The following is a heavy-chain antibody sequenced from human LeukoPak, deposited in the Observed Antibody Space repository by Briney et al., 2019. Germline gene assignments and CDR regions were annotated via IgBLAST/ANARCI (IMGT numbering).Heavy chain of an antibody. J-gene: IGHJ6*03. V-gene: IGHV4-59*01. CDR1: GGSISSYY. Sequence: SETLSLTCTVSGGSISSYYWSWIRQPPGKGLEWIGYIYYSGSTNYNPSLKSRVTISVDTSKNQFSLKLSSATAADTAVYYCARGYSSSPYYYYFYMDVWGKGTTVTVSS. CDR2: IYYSGST. D-gene: IGHD6-6*01. CDR3: ARGYSSSPYYYYFYMDV.